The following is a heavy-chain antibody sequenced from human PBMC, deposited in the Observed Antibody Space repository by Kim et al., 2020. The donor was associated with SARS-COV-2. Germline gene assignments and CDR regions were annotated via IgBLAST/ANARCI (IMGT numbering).Heavy chain of an antibody. CDR1: GYTFTEFW. J-gene: IGHJ4*02. CDR2: IYAGDSDT. D-gene: IGHD3-10*01. V-gene: IGHV5-51*06. CDR3: ARSQGAGTLDY. Sequence: GESLKISCQASGYTFTEFWIGWVRQVPGKGLEWMAIIYAGDSDTKYSPSFQGHITVSVDKSIRTAFLHRRSLKASDTAIYYCARSQGAGTLDYWGQGALVTVSS.